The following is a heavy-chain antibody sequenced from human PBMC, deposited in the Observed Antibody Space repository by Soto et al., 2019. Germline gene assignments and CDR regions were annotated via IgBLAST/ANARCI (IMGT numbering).Heavy chain of an antibody. CDR2: IIPLFGPP. V-gene: IGHV1-69*01. CDR1: GGTFSNEA. CDR3: TIDVIGEMSITGYCDC. J-gene: IGHJ4*02. D-gene: IGHD3-10*01. Sequence: QVLLVQSGAELKKPGSSVKVSCKTSGGTFSNEAFSWVRQAPGQGLEWMGGIIPLFGPPNYADKFRGRVTISADESASTLYLEVTGLTSEDTDMYYCTIDVIGEMSITGYCDCWGPGTLITVSS.